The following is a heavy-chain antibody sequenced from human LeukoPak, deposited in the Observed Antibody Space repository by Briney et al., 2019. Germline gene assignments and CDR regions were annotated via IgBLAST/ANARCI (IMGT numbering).Heavy chain of an antibody. Sequence: PGGSLRLYCAASGFTFSSYWMHWVRQAPGKGLVWVSRINSDGSSTSYADSVKGRFTISRDNAKNTLYLQMNSLRAEDTAVYYCARGRGSYFFHDAFDIWGQGTMVTVSS. CDR3: ARGRGSYFFHDAFDI. V-gene: IGHV3-74*01. D-gene: IGHD1-26*01. CDR1: GFTFSSYW. CDR2: INSDGSST. J-gene: IGHJ3*02.